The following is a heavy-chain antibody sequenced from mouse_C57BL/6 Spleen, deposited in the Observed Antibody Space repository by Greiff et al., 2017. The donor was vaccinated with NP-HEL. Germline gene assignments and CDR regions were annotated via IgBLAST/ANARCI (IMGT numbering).Heavy chain of an antibody. CDR3: ARIGYYEYAMDY. V-gene: IGHV1-18*01. CDR2: INPNNGGT. J-gene: IGHJ4*01. CDR1: GYTFTDYN. D-gene: IGHD2-3*01. Sequence: EVMLVESGPELVKPGASVKIPCKASGYTFTDYNMDWVKQSPGQGLEWIGDINPNNGGTIYNQKFKGKATLTVDKSSSTAYMELRSLTSEDTAVYYCARIGYYEYAMDYWGQGTSVTVSA.